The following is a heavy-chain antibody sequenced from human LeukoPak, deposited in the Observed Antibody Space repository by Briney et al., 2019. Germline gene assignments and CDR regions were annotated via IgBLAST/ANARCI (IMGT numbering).Heavy chain of an antibody. CDR1: GGSFSGYY. CDR2: VYYSGST. CDR3: ASLRRPYYYGSGSLTFDY. Sequence: ETLSLTCAVYGGSFSGYYWSWIRQPPGKGLEGIGSVYYSGSTSYNPSLKSRVTISVDTSKNQFSLKLSSVTAADTAVYYCASLRRPYYYGSGSLTFDYWGQGTLVTVSS. V-gene: IGHV4-34*01. J-gene: IGHJ4*02. D-gene: IGHD3-10*01.